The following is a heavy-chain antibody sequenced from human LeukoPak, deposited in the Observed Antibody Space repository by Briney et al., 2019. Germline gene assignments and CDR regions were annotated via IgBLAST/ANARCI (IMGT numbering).Heavy chain of an antibody. CDR2: ISNGDGPH. CDR3: ARIVLTRPSGMDV. D-gene: IGHD2/OR15-2a*01. J-gene: IGHJ6*02. CDR1: RFTFSCYS. Sequence: TGVTLTLSCVASRFTFSCYSWTWLRRAPGPGLVGVSYISNGDGPHFYTGTVKGRTTTSRDASKNSLYLEMNSLTAEDTAVYFWARIVLTRPSGMDVWGQGTTVTVSS. V-gene: IGHV3-21*01.